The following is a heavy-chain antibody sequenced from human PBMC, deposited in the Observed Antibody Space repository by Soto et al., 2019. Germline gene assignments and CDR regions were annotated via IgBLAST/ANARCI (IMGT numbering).Heavy chain of an antibody. V-gene: IGHV3-21*01. CDR1: GFTFSSYS. J-gene: IGHJ3*02. D-gene: IGHD6-6*01. CDR2: ISSSSSYI. Sequence: GGSLRLSCAASGFTFSSYSMNWVRQAPGKGLEWVSSISSSSSYIYYADSVKGRFTISRDNAKNSLYLQMNSLRAEDTAVYYCAREGGIAARRDDAFDIWGQGTMVTVSS. CDR3: AREGGIAARRDDAFDI.